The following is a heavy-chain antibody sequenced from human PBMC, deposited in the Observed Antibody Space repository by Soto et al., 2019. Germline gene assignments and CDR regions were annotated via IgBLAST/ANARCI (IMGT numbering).Heavy chain of an antibody. D-gene: IGHD3-22*01. J-gene: IGHJ4*01. CDR3: ARDRPQAEISGYFYGSSGYSKERGLHYFDY. Sequence: GASVKVSCKASGYTFTSYGISWVRQAPGQGLEWMGWISAYNGNTNYAQKLQGRVTMTTDTSTSTAYMELRSLRSDDTAVYYCARDRPQAEISGYFYGSSGYSKERGLHYFDYWG. CDR2: ISAYNGNT. V-gene: IGHV1-18*04. CDR1: GYTFTSYG.